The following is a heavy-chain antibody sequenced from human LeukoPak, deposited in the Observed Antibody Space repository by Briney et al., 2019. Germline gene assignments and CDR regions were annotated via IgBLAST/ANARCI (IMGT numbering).Heavy chain of an antibody. V-gene: IGHV4-4*07. CDR1: GGSISSYY. CDR2: IYTSGST. Sequence: PSETLSLTCTVSGGSISSYYWSWIRQPAGKGLEWIGRIYTSGSTNYNPSLKSRVTMSVDTSKNQFSLKLSSVTAADTAVYYCARDSPYYGSGSYRYWDQGTLVTVSS. CDR3: ARDSPYYGSGSYRY. D-gene: IGHD3-10*01. J-gene: IGHJ4*02.